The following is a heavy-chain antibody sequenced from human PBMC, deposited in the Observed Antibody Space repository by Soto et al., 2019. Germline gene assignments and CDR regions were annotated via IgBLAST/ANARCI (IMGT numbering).Heavy chain of an antibody. CDR1: GGSISSSSYY. D-gene: IGHD2-15*01. CDR3: ARKTLWVLVVVVATPLGAFDI. CDR2: IYYSGST. V-gene: IGHV4-39*01. J-gene: IGHJ3*02. Sequence: QLQLQESGPGLVKPSETLSLTCTVSGGSISSSSYYWGWIRQPPGKGLEGIGSIYYSGSTYYSPSLKSRVSISVDTCMNQFLLKLRSVTAADTAVYYCARKTLWVLVVVVATPLGAFDIWGQGTMVTVSS.